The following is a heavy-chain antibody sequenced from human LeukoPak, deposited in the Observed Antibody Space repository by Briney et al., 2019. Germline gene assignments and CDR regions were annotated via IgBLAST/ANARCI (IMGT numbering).Heavy chain of an antibody. CDR2: MYHSGST. CDR3: ARSRQGWWLLDY. J-gene: IGHJ4*02. D-gene: IGHD5-12*01. Sequence: SETLSLTCAVSGYSISSGYYWGWIRQPPGKGLEWIGSMYHSGSTYYNPHLKSRVSISVDTSTNQFSLKLSSVTASDTAVYYCARSRQGWWLLDYWGQGTLVTVSS. V-gene: IGHV4-38-2*01. CDR1: GYSISSGYY.